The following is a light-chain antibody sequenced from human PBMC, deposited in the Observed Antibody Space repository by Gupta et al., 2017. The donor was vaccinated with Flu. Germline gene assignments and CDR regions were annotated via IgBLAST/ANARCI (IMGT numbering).Light chain of an antibody. CDR2: SKS. CDR1: NIGSYS. CDR3: SSRDSSGSHVV. Sequence: GDNIGSYSANWFRQKPGKAPKVVISSKSNRPSGIPDRFSGSDSGNTASLTITGPQAEDEADYYCSSRDSSGSHVVFGGGTKVTVL. V-gene: IGLV3-19*01. J-gene: IGLJ2*01.